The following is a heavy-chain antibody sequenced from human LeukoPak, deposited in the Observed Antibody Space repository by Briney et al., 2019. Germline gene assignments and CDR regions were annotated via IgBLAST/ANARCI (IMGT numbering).Heavy chain of an antibody. Sequence: GASVKVSXKASGYTFTSYYMHWVRQAPGQELEWMGIINPSGGSTSYAQKFQGRVTMTRDTSTSTVYMELSSLRSEDTAVYYCARGDRWELLDYWGQGTLVTVSS. CDR2: INPSGGST. D-gene: IGHD1-26*01. V-gene: IGHV1-46*01. CDR3: ARGDRWELLDY. CDR1: GYTFTSYY. J-gene: IGHJ4*02.